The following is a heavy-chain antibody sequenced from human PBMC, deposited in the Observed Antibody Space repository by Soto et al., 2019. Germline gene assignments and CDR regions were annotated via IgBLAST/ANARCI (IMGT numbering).Heavy chain of an antibody. D-gene: IGHD1-26*01. CDR1: GFTFSSYW. CDR3: AREGGSLNWFDP. J-gene: IGHJ5*02. Sequence: PGGSLRLSCAASGFTFSSYWLSWVRQAPGKGLECVATIKEDGSEKFYVDSVKGRFTVSRDNAKNSLYLQMNSLRVEDTAVYYCAREGGSLNWFDPWGQGTLVTVSS. V-gene: IGHV3-7*01. CDR2: IKEDGSEK.